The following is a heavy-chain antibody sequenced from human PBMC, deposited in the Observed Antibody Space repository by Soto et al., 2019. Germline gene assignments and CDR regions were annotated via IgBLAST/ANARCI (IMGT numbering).Heavy chain of an antibody. Sequence: QVQLVESGGGVVQPGRSLRLSCAASGFTFSSDGMHWVRQAPGKGLEWVAVIWSDGSNKYYADSVKGRFTISRDNSKNTLYLQMNSLGAEDTAVYYFASEYCSGGSCYYYGMDVWGQGTTVTVSS. CDR3: ASEYCSGGSCYYYGMDV. CDR2: IWSDGSNK. J-gene: IGHJ6*02. CDR1: GFTFSSDG. V-gene: IGHV3-33*01. D-gene: IGHD2-15*01.